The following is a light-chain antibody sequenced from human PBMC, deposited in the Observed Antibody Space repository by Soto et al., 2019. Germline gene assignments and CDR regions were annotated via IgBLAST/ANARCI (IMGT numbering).Light chain of an antibody. CDR2: AAS. V-gene: IGKV1-39*01. CDR1: QSISSY. J-gene: IGKJ4*01. CDR3: QQSYSTPPLT. Sequence: DIQMTQSPSSLSASVGDRVTITCRASQSISSYLNWYQQKPGKAPKLLIYAASSLQSGVPSRFSGSGSGTDFTLTISSLQPEDFATYYCQQSYSTPPLTFGGGTKVAIK.